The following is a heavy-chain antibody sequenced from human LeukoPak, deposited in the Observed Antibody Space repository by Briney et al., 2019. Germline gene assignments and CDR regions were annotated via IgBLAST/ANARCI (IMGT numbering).Heavy chain of an antibody. D-gene: IGHD5-12*01. Sequence: SETLSLTCAVYGGSFSGYYWSWIRQPPGKGLEWIGEINHSGSTNYNPSLKSRVTISVDTSKNQFSLKLSSVTAADTAVYYCARLGDSGYDAWFDPWGQGTLVTVSS. CDR1: GGSFSGYY. J-gene: IGHJ5*02. CDR3: ARLGDSGYDAWFDP. V-gene: IGHV4-34*01. CDR2: INHSGST.